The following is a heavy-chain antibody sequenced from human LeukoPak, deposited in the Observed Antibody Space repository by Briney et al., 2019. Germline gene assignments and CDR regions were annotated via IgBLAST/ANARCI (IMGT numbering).Heavy chain of an antibody. CDR2: IYPGDSDT. D-gene: IGHD2-2*01. Sequence: GESLKISCKGSGYSFTSYWIGWVRQVPGKCLEWMGIIYPGDSDTRYSPSFQGQVTISADKSISTAYLQWSSLKASDTAMYYCARGGSRYCSSTSCPNWFDPWGQGTLVTVSS. CDR3: ARGGSRYCSSTSCPNWFDP. CDR1: GYSFTSYW. V-gene: IGHV5-51*01. J-gene: IGHJ5*02.